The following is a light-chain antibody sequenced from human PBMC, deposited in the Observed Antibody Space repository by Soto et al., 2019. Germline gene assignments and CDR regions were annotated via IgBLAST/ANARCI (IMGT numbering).Light chain of an antibody. Sequence: PGERVTLSCRASQSVSSRYVTWYQLKPAPAPRLLIYGASTRATSIPARFSGSGSGTAFTLTISRLLPEDFAVYYCQQDYNLPPWTFGLGTKVEVK. CDR3: QQDYNLPPWT. V-gene: IGKV3D-7*01. CDR1: QSVSSRY. CDR2: GAS. J-gene: IGKJ1*01.